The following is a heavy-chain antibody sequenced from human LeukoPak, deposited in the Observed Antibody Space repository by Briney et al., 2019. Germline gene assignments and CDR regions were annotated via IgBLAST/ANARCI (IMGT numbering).Heavy chain of an antibody. J-gene: IGHJ4*02. CDR1: GYTFTSYG. CDR2: VRAYNGNT. D-gene: IGHD6-19*01. Sequence: ASVKVSCKASGYTFTSYGISWVRHPPGQGLEWMGCVRAYNGNTNYAQTLQGRVTMTTDTSTSTAYMELRSLRSDDTAVYYCARDMSSSGWYTSVSNIYYFDYWGQGTLVTVSS. V-gene: IGHV1-18*04. CDR3: ARDMSSSGWYTSVSNIYYFDY.